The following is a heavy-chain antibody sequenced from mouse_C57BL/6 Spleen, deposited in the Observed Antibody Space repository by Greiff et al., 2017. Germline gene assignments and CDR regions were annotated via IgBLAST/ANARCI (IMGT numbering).Heavy chain of an antibody. Sequence: QAQLQQSGAELVRPGASVTRSCKASGYTFTDYEMHWVKQTPVHGLEWIGAIDPETGGTAYNQKFKGKAILTADKSSSTAYMELRSLTSEDSAVYYCTREDPNYAMDYWCQETSVTVSS. CDR2: IDPETGGT. V-gene: IGHV1-15*01. J-gene: IGHJ4*01. CDR1: GYTFTDYE. CDR3: TREDPNYAMDY.